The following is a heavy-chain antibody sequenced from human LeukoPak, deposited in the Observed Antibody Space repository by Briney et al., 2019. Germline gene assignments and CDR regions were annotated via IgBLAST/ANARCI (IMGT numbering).Heavy chain of an antibody. J-gene: IGHJ3*02. Sequence: ASVKVSCKASGYTFTSYYMHWVRQAPGQGLEWMGIINPSGGSTSYAQKFQGRVTMTRDMSTSTVYMELSSLRSEDTAVYYCARSHITTDAFDIWGQGTMVTVSS. CDR2: INPSGGST. V-gene: IGHV1-46*01. CDR1: GYTFTSYY. CDR3: ARSHITTDAFDI. D-gene: IGHD3-22*01.